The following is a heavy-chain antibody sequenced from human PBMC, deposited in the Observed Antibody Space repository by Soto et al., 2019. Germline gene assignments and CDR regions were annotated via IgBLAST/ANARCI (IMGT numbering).Heavy chain of an antibody. CDR2: ISSSGSYT. D-gene: IGHD6-13*01. V-gene: IGHV3-11*06. CDR1: GSTFSDYY. CDR3: ARAAYSSSWNWXDP. J-gene: IGHJ5*02. Sequence: GGSLRLSCAASGSTFSDYYMSWIRQAPGKGLEWVSYISSSGSYTRYADSVKGRFTITRDNAKNTVYLQINSLRGEDTAVYYCARAAYSSSWNWXDPWGQGILVTVSS.